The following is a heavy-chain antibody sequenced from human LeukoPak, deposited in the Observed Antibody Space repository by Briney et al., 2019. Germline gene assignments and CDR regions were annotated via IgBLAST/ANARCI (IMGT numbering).Heavy chain of an antibody. CDR3: ARAPGGLRSTQYFDY. CDR2: INPSGGST. J-gene: IGHJ4*02. Sequence: ASVKVSCKASGYTFTSYYMHWVRQAPGQGLEWMGIINPSGGSTSYAQKFQGRVTMTRDTSTSTVYMELSSLRSEDTAVYYCARAPGGLRSTQYFDYWGQGTLVTVSS. CDR1: GYTFTSYY. D-gene: IGHD5-12*01. V-gene: IGHV1-46*01.